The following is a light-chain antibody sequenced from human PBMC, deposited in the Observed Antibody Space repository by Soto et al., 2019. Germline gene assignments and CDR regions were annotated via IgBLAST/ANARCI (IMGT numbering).Light chain of an antibody. Sequence: QSVLTQQPSVSGAPGQSVTISCTGSSSNIGAGYDVHWYQHQPGTAPKLLIYGGSSRPSGVPDRFSGSKSGTSASLAITGLQAEDVADYYCQSYDRSLSGTVFGTGTKV. J-gene: IGLJ1*01. V-gene: IGLV1-40*01. CDR3: QSYDRSLSGTV. CDR2: GGS. CDR1: SSNIGAGYD.